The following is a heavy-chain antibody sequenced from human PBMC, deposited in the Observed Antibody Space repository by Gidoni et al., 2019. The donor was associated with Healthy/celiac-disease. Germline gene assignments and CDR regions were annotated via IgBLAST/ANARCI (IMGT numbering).Heavy chain of an antibody. V-gene: IGHV4-61*02. CDR2: IYTSGST. J-gene: IGHJ4*02. CDR3: ARERGDLWFGELWPILDY. D-gene: IGHD3-10*01. CDR1: CGSISRGSYY. Sequence: QVQLQESGPGLVKPSQTLSLTCTVSCGSISRGSYYWSWIRQPAGKGLEWIGRIYTSGSTNYNPSLKSRVTISVDTSKNQFSLKLSSVTAADTAVYYCARERGDLWFGELWPILDYWGQGTLVTVSS.